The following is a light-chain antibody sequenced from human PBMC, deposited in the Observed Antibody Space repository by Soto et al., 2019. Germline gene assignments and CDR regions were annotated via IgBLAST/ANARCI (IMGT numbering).Light chain of an antibody. V-gene: IGKV1-27*01. J-gene: IGKJ4*01. Sequence: DIQITQSPSSLSASIGDRVTITCRATEGINIYLAWFQQKPGKVPKLLIYAASTLQSGVPSRFRGSGSGTHFALTISSLQPDDVATYYCQKYNSGGPLTFGGGTKVEIK. CDR1: EGINIY. CDR3: QKYNSGGPLT. CDR2: AAS.